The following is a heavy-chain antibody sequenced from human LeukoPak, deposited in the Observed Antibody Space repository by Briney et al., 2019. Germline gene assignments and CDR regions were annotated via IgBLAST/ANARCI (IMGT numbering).Heavy chain of an antibody. D-gene: IGHD2-2*01. V-gene: IGHV3-21*01. J-gene: IGHJ4*02. CDR1: GFTFSSYS. CDR3: ARGEYQLLNFDY. Sequence: PGGSLRLSCAASGFTFSSYSMNWVRQAPGKGLEWVSSISSSSSYIYYTDSVKGRFTISRDNAKNSLYLQMNSRRAEDTAVYYCARGEYQLLNFDYWGQGTLVTVSS. CDR2: ISSSSSYI.